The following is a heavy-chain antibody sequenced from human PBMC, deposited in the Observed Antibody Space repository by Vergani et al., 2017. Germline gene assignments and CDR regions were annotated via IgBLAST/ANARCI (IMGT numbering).Heavy chain of an antibody. J-gene: IGHJ3*02. CDR3: ARHLRQLARNDVFDI. CDR1: GMSISNNNYY. Sequence: QLQLQESGPRLVKPSETLSLTCSLSGMSISNNNYYWGWIRQPPGKGLGWIGSIYDSRNNNYSPSLKSRVSIYVDTSKNQFSLNLTSVTAADTAVYYCARHLRQLARNDVFDIWGHGTLVTVSS. V-gene: IGHV4-39*01. D-gene: IGHD6-6*01. CDR2: IYDSRNN.